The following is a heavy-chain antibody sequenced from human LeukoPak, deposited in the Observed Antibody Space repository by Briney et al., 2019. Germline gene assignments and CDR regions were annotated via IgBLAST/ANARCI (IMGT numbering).Heavy chain of an antibody. V-gene: IGHV3-23*01. CDR1: GFTFSNYA. CDR2: ISGSGGST. J-gene: IGHJ6*03. CDR3: AKVGLYYYMDV. Sequence: GGSLRLSCAASGFTFSNYAMSWVRQAPGKGLEWVSGISGSGGSTYYADSVKGRFSMSRDNSKNTLYLQMNSLRAEDTAVYYCAKVGLYYYMDVWGQGTTVTVSS.